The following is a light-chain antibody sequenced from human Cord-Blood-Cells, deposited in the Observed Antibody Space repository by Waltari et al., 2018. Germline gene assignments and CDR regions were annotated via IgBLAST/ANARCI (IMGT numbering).Light chain of an antibody. J-gene: IGLJ3*02. V-gene: IGLV2-23*01. CDR3: CSYAGSSTSWV. CDR2: EGS. Sequence: QSALTQPASVSGSPGQSITISCPGTSSDVGSYNLVSWYQQPPGKAPKLMIHEGSKRPSGVSNRFSGAKSGNTASLTISGLQAEDEADYYCCSYAGSSTSWVFGGGTKLTVL. CDR1: SSDVGSYNL.